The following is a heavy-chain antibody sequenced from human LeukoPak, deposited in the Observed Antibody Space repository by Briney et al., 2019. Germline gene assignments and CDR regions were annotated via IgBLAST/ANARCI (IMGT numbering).Heavy chain of an antibody. CDR1: GFTFSSYA. Sequence: GGSLRLSCAASGFTFSSYAMHWVRQAPGKGLEWVAIISYDGSNKYYADSVKGRFTISRDNSKNTLYLQMNSLRAEDTALYYCARDVYCTSTSCYGFDYWGQGTLVTVSS. CDR3: ARDVYCTSTSCYGFDY. CDR2: ISYDGSNK. J-gene: IGHJ4*02. V-gene: IGHV3-30-3*01. D-gene: IGHD2-2*01.